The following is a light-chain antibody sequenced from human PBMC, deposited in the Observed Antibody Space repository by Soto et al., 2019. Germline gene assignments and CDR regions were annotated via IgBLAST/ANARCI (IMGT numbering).Light chain of an antibody. V-gene: IGKV3-11*01. J-gene: IGKJ2*01. Sequence: EIVLTQSPATLSLSPGERATLSCRASQSINRHLAWYRQKPGQAPRLLIYDASNRATGIPARFSGSGSGTDFTLTISSLEPEDFGVYYCQQYENWPPYTFGPGTKLEIK. CDR2: DAS. CDR1: QSINRH. CDR3: QQYENWPPYT.